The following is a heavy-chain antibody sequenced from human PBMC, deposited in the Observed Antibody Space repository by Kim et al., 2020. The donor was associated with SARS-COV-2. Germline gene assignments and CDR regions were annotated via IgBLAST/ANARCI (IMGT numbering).Heavy chain of an antibody. V-gene: IGHV3-33*01. CDR2: GSNK. CDR3: SSTWCHDY. D-gene: IGHD2-2*01. J-gene: IGHJ4*02. Sequence: GSNKYYSATAKGRFTISRDHSKNTLSPQMNSLRAEDTAVYWCSSTWCHDYWGQGTLVTVSS.